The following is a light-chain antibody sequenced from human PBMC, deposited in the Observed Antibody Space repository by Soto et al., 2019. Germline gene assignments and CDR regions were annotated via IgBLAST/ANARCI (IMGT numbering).Light chain of an antibody. CDR2: DAS. V-gene: IGKV3-11*01. CDR3: QGQGSWRSSGT. J-gene: IGKJ1*01. CDR1: QSVSSY. Sequence: EIVLTQSPATLSLTPGERATLSCKASQSVSSYLAWYQQKPGQAPRLLIYDASNRATGIPARFSGSGSGTDFTLTISSLEPEDLAVECCQGQGSWRSSGTFGQGTKVDIK.